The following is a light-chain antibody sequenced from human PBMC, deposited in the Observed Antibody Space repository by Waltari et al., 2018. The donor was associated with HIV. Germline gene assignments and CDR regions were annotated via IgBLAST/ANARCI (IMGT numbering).Light chain of an antibody. V-gene: IGLV1-40*01. CDR3: QSHDSSLSGYV. CDR2: GTS. J-gene: IGLJ1*01. CDR1: SSNIGAGYH. Sequence: QSVLTQPPSVSGAPGQRVTISRTGSSSNIGAGYHVHWYQQLPGTAPKLLIYGTSNRPSGVPDRFSGSKSGTSASLAITGLQAEDEADYHCQSHDSSLSGYVFGTGTKVTVL.